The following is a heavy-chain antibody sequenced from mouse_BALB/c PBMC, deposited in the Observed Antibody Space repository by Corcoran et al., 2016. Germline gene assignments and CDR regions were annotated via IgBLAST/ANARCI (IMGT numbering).Heavy chain of an antibody. CDR1: GYTFTTAG. Sequence: QIQLVQSGPELKKPGETVRISCKASGYTFTTAGMQWVQKMPGQGLKWIGWINTHSGVPKYAEDFKGRFAFSLETSASTAYLQISNLKNEDTATYFCARNYGSNYWYFDVWGAGTTVTVSS. CDR3: ARNYGSNYWYFDV. CDR2: INTHSGVP. D-gene: IGHD1-1*01. J-gene: IGHJ1*01. V-gene: IGHV9-4*02.